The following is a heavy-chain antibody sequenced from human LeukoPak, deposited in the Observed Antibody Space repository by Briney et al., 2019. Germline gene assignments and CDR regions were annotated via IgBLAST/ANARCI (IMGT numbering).Heavy chain of an antibody. CDR1: GDSISSGYF. Sequence: PSETLSLTCTVSGDSISSGYFWGWVSQPPGKDLEGIGNIHHSGSTYHNPSLKSRVTISVDTSKNQFSLKLTSVTAADMAVYYCARGPEQLWGLRTYAFDIWGHGTIVAVSS. CDR3: ARGPEQLWGLRTYAFDI. V-gene: IGHV4-38-2*02. CDR2: IHHSGST. J-gene: IGHJ3*02. D-gene: IGHD6-13*01.